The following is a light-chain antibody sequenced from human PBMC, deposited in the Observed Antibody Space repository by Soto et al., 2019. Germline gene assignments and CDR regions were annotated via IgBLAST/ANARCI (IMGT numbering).Light chain of an antibody. CDR2: GAS. Sequence: EIVLTQSPGTLSLSPGERATLSCRASQSVSSSYLAWYQQKPGQAPRLLIYGASSRATGIPDRFSGSGSGTDFTLTISRLEPEDFSVYYCQQYGRSPRPFGQGTKVDIK. J-gene: IGKJ1*01. V-gene: IGKV3-20*01. CDR3: QQYGRSPRP. CDR1: QSVSSSY.